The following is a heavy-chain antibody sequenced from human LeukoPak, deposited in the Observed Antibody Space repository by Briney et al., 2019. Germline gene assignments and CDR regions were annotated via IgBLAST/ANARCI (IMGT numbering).Heavy chain of an antibody. Sequence: ASVKVSCKASGYTFTGYYMHWVRQAPGQGLEWMGWINPNSGGTNYAQKFQGRVTMTRETHISTAYMELRRLRSDDTAVYYCARGLPTYYYDSSGYSGYWGQGTLVTVPS. CDR2: INPNSGGT. V-gene: IGHV1-2*02. J-gene: IGHJ4*02. CDR1: GYTFTGYY. D-gene: IGHD3-22*01. CDR3: ARGLPTYYYDSSGYSGY.